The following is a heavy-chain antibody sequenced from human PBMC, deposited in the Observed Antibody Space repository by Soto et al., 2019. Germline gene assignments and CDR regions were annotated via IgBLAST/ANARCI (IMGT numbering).Heavy chain of an antibody. CDR3: ARDRDYYYGSGSSPADY. D-gene: IGHD3-10*01. V-gene: IGHV1-8*01. J-gene: IGHJ4*02. CDR2: MNPNSGNT. CDR1: GYTFTSHD. Sequence: ASVKVSCKASGYTFTSHDINWVRQATGQGPEWMGWMNPNSGNTGYAQKFQGRVTITADKSTSTAYMELSSLRSEDTAVYYCARDRDYYYGSGSSPADYWGQGTLVTVSS.